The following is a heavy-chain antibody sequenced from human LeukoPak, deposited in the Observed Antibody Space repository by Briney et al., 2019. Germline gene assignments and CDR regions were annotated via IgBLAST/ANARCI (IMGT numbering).Heavy chain of an antibody. V-gene: IGHV5-51*01. CDR3: ATSGGDSSLGY. J-gene: IGHJ4*02. Sequence: GESLKISCKGSGYSFSNYWIAWVRQMPGKGLECMGIIYPGDSHTKYSPSFQGQVTISADKSISTAYLQWSSLKASDTAMYYCATSGGDSSLGYWGQGTLVTVSS. CDR1: GYSFSNYW. CDR2: IYPGDSHT. D-gene: IGHD2-21*02.